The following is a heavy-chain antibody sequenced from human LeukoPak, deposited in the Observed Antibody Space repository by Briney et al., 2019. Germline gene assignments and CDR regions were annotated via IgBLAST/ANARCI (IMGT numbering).Heavy chain of an antibody. CDR2: ISNSGGIT. J-gene: IGHJ4*02. CDR1: GFSFSAYG. CDR3: ARDTDYYGSGTLGYLDY. Sequence: GGSLRLSCAASGFSFSAYGMTWVRQAPGKGLEWVSVISNSGGITHYADSVKGRFTISRDNSKNTLYLQMNSLRAEDTAVYYCARDTDYYGSGTLGYLDYWGQGTLVTVSS. V-gene: IGHV3-23*01. D-gene: IGHD3-10*01.